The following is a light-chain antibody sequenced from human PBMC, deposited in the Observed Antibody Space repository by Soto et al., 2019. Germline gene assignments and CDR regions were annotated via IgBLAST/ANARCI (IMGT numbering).Light chain of an antibody. V-gene: IGKV3-15*01. CDR3: QQYNNWPLT. J-gene: IGKJ2*01. CDR2: SAS. CDR1: QSVSSN. Sequence: EIVMTQSTATLSVSPGEIATISCRASQSVSSNLAWYQQKPGQAPRLLIYSASTRATGIPARFSGSGSGTEFTLTISSLQSEECAVYYCQQYNNWPLTFGQVNKLEIK.